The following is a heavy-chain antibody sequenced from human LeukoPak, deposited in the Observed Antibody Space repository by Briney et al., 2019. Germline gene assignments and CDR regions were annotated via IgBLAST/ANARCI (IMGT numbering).Heavy chain of an antibody. D-gene: IGHD3-10*01. V-gene: IGHV3-21*01. CDR3: ARGSGSYYNLLFDY. J-gene: IGHJ4*02. Sequence: GGSLRLSCAASGFTFSSYSMSWVRQAPGKGLEWVSSISSSSSYIYYADSVKGRFTISRDNAKNSLYLQMNSLRAEDTAVYYCARGSGSYYNLLFDYWGQGTLVTVSS. CDR2: ISSSSSYI. CDR1: GFTFSSYS.